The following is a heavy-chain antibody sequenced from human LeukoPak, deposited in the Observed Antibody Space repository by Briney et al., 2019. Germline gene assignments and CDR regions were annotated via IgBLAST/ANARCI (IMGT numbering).Heavy chain of an antibody. J-gene: IGHJ5*02. V-gene: IGHV1-8*01. D-gene: IGHD3-10*01. CDR2: MNPNSGNT. Sequence: ASVKVSCKASGYTFTSYYMHWVRQATGQGLEWMGWMNPNSGNTGYAQKFQGRVTMTRNTSISTAYMELSSLRSEDTAVYYCARGDPYYYGSGSYQTNWFDPWGQGTLVTVSS. CDR3: ARGDPYYYGSGSYQTNWFDP. CDR1: GYTFTSYY.